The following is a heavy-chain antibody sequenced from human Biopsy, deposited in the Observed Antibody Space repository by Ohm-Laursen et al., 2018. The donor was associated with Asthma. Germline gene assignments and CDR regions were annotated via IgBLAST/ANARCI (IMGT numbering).Heavy chain of an antibody. Sequence: SLRLSCTASGFSFSNYGMHWVRQAPGKGLDWVAVISLDGTNKNYTDSVKGRFTISRDNSRNTLHLEMNSLRAEDTAVYYCAKDVFPGWELRRGPDYWGQGTLVTVSS. J-gene: IGHJ4*02. V-gene: IGHV3-30*18. CDR1: GFSFSNYG. D-gene: IGHD1-26*01. CDR3: AKDVFPGWELRRGPDY. CDR2: ISLDGTNK.